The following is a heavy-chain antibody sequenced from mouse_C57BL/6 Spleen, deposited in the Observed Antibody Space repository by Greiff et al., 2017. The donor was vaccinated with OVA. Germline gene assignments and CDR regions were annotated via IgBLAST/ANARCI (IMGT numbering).Heavy chain of an antibody. CDR1: GYTFTDYY. CDR3: AGYGSYYSGGYGNFDV. CDR2: INPNNGCT. V-gene: IGHV1-26*01. J-gene: IGHJ1*03. Sequence: EVQLQQSGPELVKPGASVKISCKASGYTFTDYYMNWVKQSHGQSLEWIGDINPNNGCTSYNQKFKGKATLTAAKSSSTAYMELRGLTSEGSAVYYCAGYGSYYSGGYGNFDVWGTGTTVTVSS. D-gene: IGHD1-3*01.